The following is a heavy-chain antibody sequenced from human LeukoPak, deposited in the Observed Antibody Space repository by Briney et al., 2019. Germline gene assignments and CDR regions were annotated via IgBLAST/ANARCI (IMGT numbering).Heavy chain of an antibody. CDR3: STGGYYFDY. CDR2: IKSEPNGGTT. CDR1: GFTFSNAW. Sequence: PGGSLRLSCAGSGFTFSNAWMNWVRQAPGKGLEWVGRIKSEPNGGTTDYAAPVKGRFSISRDDSRNTVYLQINSLETEDTAVYYCSTGGYYFDYWGLGTRVTVSS. J-gene: IGHJ4*02. V-gene: IGHV3-15*01.